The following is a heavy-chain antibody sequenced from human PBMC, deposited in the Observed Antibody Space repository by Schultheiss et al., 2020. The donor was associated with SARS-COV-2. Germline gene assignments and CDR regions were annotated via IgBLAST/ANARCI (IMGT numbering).Heavy chain of an antibody. J-gene: IGHJ4*02. Sequence: ASVKVSCKASGYTFTGYYMHWVRQAPGQGLEWMGWISAYNGNTNYAQKLQGRVTMTTDTSTSTAYMELRSLRSDDTAVYYCARDVLWGSYLFDYWGQGTLVTVSS. CDR2: ISAYNGNT. CDR3: ARDVLWGSYLFDY. D-gene: IGHD1-26*01. V-gene: IGHV1-18*04. CDR1: GYTFTGYY.